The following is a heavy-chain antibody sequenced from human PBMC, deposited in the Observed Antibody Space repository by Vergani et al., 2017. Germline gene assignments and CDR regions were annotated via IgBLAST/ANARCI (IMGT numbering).Heavy chain of an antibody. D-gene: IGHD2-21*01. CDR2: ISFSGTT. Sequence: QLHLQESGPGLVKPSETLSLTCTVSGGSITSSSYYWGWIRQPPGKGLEWIGHISFSGTTNYNPSLNGRVTMSVDTPKNQFSLRLSSVTAADTAVYYCARVLHTSYLLGAFDIWGQGTKVIVSS. J-gene: IGHJ3*02. CDR1: GGSITSSSYY. V-gene: IGHV4-61*05. CDR3: ARVLHTSYLLGAFDI.